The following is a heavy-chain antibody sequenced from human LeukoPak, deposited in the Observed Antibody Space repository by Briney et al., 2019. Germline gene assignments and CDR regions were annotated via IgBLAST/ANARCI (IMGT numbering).Heavy chain of an antibody. V-gene: IGHV4-61*01. D-gene: IGHD4-17*01. CDR3: ASYGDYVGFDY. CDR1: GGSISSGSYY. Sequence: SETLSLTCTVSGGSISSGSYYWSWIRQPPGKGLEWIGYIYYSGSTNYNPSLKSRVTISVDTSKNQFSLKLSSVTAADTAVYYCASYGDYVGFDYWGQGTLVTVSS. CDR2: IYYSGST. J-gene: IGHJ4*02.